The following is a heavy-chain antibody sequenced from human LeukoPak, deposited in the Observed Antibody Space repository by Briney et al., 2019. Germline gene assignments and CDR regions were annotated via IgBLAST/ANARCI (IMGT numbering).Heavy chain of an antibody. J-gene: IGHJ4*02. V-gene: IGHV3-72*01. Sequence: GGSLRLSCAASGFTFSDHYIDWVRQAPGKGLEWVGRSRDKGNSYTTAYAASVRGRFTISRDDSKNSLYLQMNSLRAEDTAVYYCARHLLWFGELSGGFDYWGQGTLVTVSS. CDR1: GFTFSDHY. CDR3: ARHLLWFGELSGGFDY. CDR2: SRDKGNSYTT. D-gene: IGHD3-10*01.